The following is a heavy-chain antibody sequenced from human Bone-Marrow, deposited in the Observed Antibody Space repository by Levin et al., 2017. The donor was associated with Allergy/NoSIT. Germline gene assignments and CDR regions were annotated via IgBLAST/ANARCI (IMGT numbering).Heavy chain of an antibody. V-gene: IGHV3-48*01. CDR3: VRYSSRWADAFDT. D-gene: IGHD4-11*01. CDR2: ISSSGGTT. Sequence: PGGSLRLSCAASGFSLGDYSMNWVRQAPGKGLEWISYISSSGGTTNYADSVKGRFIMSKDEGKKSLYLQMNSLRAEDAAVYFCVRYSSRWADAFDTWGQGTRVTVSS. J-gene: IGHJ3*02. CDR1: GFSLGDYS.